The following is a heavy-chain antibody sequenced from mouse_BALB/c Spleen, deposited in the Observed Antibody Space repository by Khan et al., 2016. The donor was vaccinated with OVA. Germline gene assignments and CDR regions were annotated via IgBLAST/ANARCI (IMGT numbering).Heavy chain of an antibody. Sequence: QVQLKESGAELVRPGTSVKVSCKASGYAFTNYLIEWVKQRPGQGLEWIGVINPGSGGTNYTEKFKRKATLTADKSSSTASMQLSSLTSDVHAVAFCTGGGFGGFAYWGQATLVTVSA. J-gene: IGHJ3*01. CDR3: TGGGFGGFAY. CDR1: GYAFTNYL. V-gene: IGHV1-54*01. D-gene: IGHD3-1*01. CDR2: INPGSGGT.